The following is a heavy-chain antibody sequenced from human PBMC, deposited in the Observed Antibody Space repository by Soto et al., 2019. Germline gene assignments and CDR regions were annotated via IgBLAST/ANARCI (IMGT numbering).Heavy chain of an antibody. CDR3: ARDPGSWFDP. Sequence: PSQTLSLTCAISGDSVSSNTVAWNWIRQSPSRGLEWLGRTYYRSKWYNDYAVSVKSRITINPDTSKNQFSLQLNSVTPEDTAVYFCARDPGSWFDPWGQGTLVTVSS. J-gene: IGHJ5*02. CDR1: GDSVSSNTVA. CDR2: TYYRSKWYN. V-gene: IGHV6-1*01.